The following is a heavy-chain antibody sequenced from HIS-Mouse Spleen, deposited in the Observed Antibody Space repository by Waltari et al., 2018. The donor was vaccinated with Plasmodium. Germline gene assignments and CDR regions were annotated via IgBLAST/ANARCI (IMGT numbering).Heavy chain of an antibody. CDR3: ARGRGACFDY. V-gene: IGHV4-39*07. D-gene: IGHD3-16*01. Sequence: QLQLQESGPGLVKPSETLSLTCTVSGGSISSSSYYWGWIRQPPGKGLEWIGSMYYSGSTYYNPSLKSRVTISVDTSKNQFSLKLSAGTAADTAVYYCARGRGACFDYWGQGTLVTVSS. J-gene: IGHJ4*02. CDR2: MYYSGST. CDR1: GGSISSSSYY.